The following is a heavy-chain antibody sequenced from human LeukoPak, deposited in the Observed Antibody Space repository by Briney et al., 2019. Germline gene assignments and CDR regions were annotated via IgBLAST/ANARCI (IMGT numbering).Heavy chain of an antibody. D-gene: IGHD3-10*01. CDR1: GGSISSSTYY. CDR3: AIRITMVRGVIITRRLFDY. V-gene: IGHV4-39*01. J-gene: IGHJ4*02. CDR2: IYYSGST. Sequence: PSETLSLTCTVSGGSISSSTYYWGWIRQPPGKGLEWFGSIYYSGSTYYNPSLKSRVTISVDTSKNQFSLKLSSVTAADTAVYYCAIRITMVRGVIITRRLFDYWGQGTLVTVSS.